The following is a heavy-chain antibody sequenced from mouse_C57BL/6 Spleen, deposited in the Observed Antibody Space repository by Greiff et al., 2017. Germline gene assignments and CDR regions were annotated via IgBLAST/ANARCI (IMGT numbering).Heavy chain of an antibody. CDR2: IYPGDGDT. V-gene: IGHV1-82*01. CDR3: ASLIYY. CDR1: GYAFSSSW. Sequence: VQLQQSGPELVKPGASVKISCKASGYAFSSSWRNWVKQRPGKGLEWIGRIYPGDGDTNYNGKFKGKATLTADKSSSTAYMQLSSLTSEDSAVYFCASLIYYWGQGTTLTVSS. J-gene: IGHJ2*01.